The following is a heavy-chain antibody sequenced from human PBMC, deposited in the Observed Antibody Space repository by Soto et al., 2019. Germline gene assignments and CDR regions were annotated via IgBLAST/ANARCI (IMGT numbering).Heavy chain of an antibody. Sequence: PGGSLRLSCAASGFTFSSYGMHWVRQAPGKGLEWVAVISYDGSNKYYADSVKGRFTISRDNSKNTLYLQMNSLRAEDTAVYYCAKPITSSSWGTRHLYYYYGMDVWGQGTTVTVSS. J-gene: IGHJ6*02. CDR2: ISYDGSNK. CDR3: AKPITSSSWGTRHLYYYYGMDV. D-gene: IGHD6-13*01. CDR1: GFTFSSYG. V-gene: IGHV3-30*18.